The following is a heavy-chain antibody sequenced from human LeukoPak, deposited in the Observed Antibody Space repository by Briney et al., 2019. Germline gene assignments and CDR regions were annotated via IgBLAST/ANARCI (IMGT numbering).Heavy chain of an antibody. V-gene: IGHV3-30*02. CDR3: AKELLWFGEAGSDAFDI. CDR2: IRYDRSNK. D-gene: IGHD3-10*01. J-gene: IGHJ3*02. CDR1: GFTFSSYG. Sequence: GGSLRLXCAASGFTFSSYGMHWVRQAPGKGLEWVAFIRYDRSNKYYADSVKGRFTISRDNSKNTLYLQMNSLRAEDTAVYYCAKELLWFGEAGSDAFDIWGQGTMVTVSS.